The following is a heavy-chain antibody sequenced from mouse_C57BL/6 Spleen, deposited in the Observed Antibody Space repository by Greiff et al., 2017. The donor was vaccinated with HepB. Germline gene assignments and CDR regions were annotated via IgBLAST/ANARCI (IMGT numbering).Heavy chain of an antibody. Sequence: LQESGAELVKPGASVKISCKASGYAFSSYWMNWVKQRPGKGLEWIGQIYPGDGDTNYNGKFKGKATLTADKSSSTAYMQLSSLTSEDSAVYFCARGGLLRDYYAMDYWGQGTSVTVSS. D-gene: IGHD1-1*01. CDR1: GYAFSSYW. J-gene: IGHJ4*01. V-gene: IGHV1-80*01. CDR3: ARGGLLRDYYAMDY. CDR2: IYPGDGDT.